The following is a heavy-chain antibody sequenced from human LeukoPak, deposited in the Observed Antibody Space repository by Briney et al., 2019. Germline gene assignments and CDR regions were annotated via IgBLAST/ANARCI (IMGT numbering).Heavy chain of an antibody. CDR1: GFTFSSYA. D-gene: IGHD4-23*01. Sequence: PGGSLRLSCAASGFTFSSYALTWVRQASGKGLEYVSVISSSGGSTYYADSVKGRFTISRDNSENTLYLEMNSLKHEDSAVYYCAKVRRWSHFDYWGQGTLVTVSS. CDR2: ISSSGGST. V-gene: IGHV3-23*01. J-gene: IGHJ4*02. CDR3: AKVRRWSHFDY.